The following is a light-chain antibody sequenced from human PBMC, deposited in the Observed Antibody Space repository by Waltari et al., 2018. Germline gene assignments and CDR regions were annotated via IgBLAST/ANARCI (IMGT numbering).Light chain of an antibody. CDR2: EVT. CDR1: SSDVGGYNL. J-gene: IGLJ2*01. V-gene: IGLV2-23*02. Sequence: QSALTQPASVSGSPGQSITISCTGTSSDVGGYNLVSWYQQHPGEVPKLMIYEVTKRPSVISNRFSASKSGNTASLTISGLQAEDEADYYCCSFAGSTTVIFGGGTRLTVL. CDR3: CSFAGSTTVI.